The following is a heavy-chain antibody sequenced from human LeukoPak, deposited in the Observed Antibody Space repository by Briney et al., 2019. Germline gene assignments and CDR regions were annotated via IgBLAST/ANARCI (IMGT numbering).Heavy chain of an antibody. V-gene: IGHV3-9*01. CDR1: GFTFDDYA. D-gene: IGHD6-13*01. CDR3: AKDGAAAAPYHHYMDV. J-gene: IGHJ6*03. CDR2: ISWNSGSI. Sequence: GRSLRLSCAASGFTFDDYAMHWVRQAPGKGLEWVSGISWNSGSIGYADSVKGRFTISRDNAKNSLYLQMNSLRAEDTALYYSAKDGAAAAPYHHYMDVWGKGTTVSVSS.